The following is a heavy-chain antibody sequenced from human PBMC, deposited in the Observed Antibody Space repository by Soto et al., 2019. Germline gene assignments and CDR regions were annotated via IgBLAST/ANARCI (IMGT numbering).Heavy chain of an antibody. CDR2: IDPSDSQT. D-gene: IGHD3-22*01. J-gene: IGHJ4*02. CDR1: RYSFACYS. CDR3: ARQIYDSDTGPNFQYYFDS. V-gene: IGHV5-10-1*01. Sequence: GEAMKISCKGSRYSFACYSITWVRQKPGKGLELMGRIDPSDSQTYYSPSFRGHVTISVTKSITTVFLQWSSLRASDTAMYYCARQIYDSDTGPNFQYYFDSWGQGTPVTVSS.